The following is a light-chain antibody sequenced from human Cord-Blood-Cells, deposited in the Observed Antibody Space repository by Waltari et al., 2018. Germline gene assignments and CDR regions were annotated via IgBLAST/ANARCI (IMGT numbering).Light chain of an antibody. CDR3: QQYYSYPPT. CDR2: AAS. CDR1: QSISSY. J-gene: IGKJ4*01. V-gene: IGKV1-39*01. Sequence: DIQMTQSPSSLSASVGDRVTITCRASQSISSYLNWYQQKPGKAPKLLIYAASSLQSGVPSRFSGSGSGTDFTLTISSLQPEDFATYYCQQYYSYPPTFGGGTKVEIK.